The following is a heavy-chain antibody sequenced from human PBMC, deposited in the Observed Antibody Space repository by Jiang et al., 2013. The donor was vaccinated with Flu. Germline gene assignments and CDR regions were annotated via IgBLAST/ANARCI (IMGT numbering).Heavy chain of an antibody. V-gene: IGHV4-34*01. Sequence: ETLSLTCAVYGGSVQWLLLELDPPAPRKGLEWIGEINHSGSTNYNPSLKSRVTISVDTSKNQFSLKLSSVTAADTAVYYCARGVVPAARYYYYYYGMDVWGQGTTVTVSS. CDR2: INHSGST. CDR3: ARGVVPAARYYYYYYGMDV. D-gene: IGHD2-2*01. CDR1: GGSVQWLL. J-gene: IGHJ6*02.